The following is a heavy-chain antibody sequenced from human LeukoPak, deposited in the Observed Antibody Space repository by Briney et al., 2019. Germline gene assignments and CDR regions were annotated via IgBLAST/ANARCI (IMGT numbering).Heavy chain of an antibody. D-gene: IGHD2-2*01. CDR1: GFTFRSYG. J-gene: IGHJ4*02. CDR2: IWYDGSNK. Sequence: PGKSLRLSCAASGFTFRSYGMHWVRQAPGKGLEWVAVIWYDGSNKYYADSVKGRFTISRDNAKNSLYLQMNSLRAEDTAVYYCARDRCSRTSCFIDYWGQGTLVTVSS. CDR3: ARDRCSRTSCFIDY. V-gene: IGHV3-33*01.